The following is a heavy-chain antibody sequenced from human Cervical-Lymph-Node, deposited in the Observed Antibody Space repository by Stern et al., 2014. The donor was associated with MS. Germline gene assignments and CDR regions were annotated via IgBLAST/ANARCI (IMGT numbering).Heavy chain of an antibody. CDR1: GFTFSSYW. CDR3: ARDPSYCGGDCYANWFDP. J-gene: IGHJ5*02. CDR2: INSDGSST. D-gene: IGHD2-21*02. V-gene: IGHV3-74*01. Sequence: ELQLVESGGGLVQPGGSLRLSCAASGFTFSSYWMHWVRQAPEKGLVWVSRINSDGSSTSYADSVKGRFTISRDNAKNTLYLQMNSLRAEDTAVYYCARDPSYCGGDCYANWFDPWGQGTLVTVSS.